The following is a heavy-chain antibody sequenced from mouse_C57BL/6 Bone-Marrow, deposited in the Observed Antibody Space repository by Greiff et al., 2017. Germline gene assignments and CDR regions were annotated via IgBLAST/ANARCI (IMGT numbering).Heavy chain of an antibody. CDR3: ARLDYYGSRESPRAMDY. CDR2: IYPRSGYT. J-gene: IGHJ4*01. Sequence: QVQLQQSGAELARPGASVKLSCKASGYTFTSYGISWVKQRTGQGLEWIGEIYPRSGYTYYNEKFKGKATLTADKSSSTAYMALLSLTSEDSAVYFCARLDYYGSRESPRAMDYWGQGTSVTVSS. D-gene: IGHD1-1*01. V-gene: IGHV1-81*01. CDR1: GYTFTSYG.